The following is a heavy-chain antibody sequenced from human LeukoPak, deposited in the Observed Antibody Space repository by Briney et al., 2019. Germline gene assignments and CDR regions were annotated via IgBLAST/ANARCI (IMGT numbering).Heavy chain of an antibody. CDR2: ISGSGGST. CDR1: GFTFSDYY. J-gene: IGHJ4*02. D-gene: IGHD3-22*01. Sequence: GGSLRLSCAASGFTFSDYYMSWIRQAPGKGLEWVSAISGSGGSTYYADSVKGRFTISRDNSKNTLYLQMHSLRAEDTAVYYCAKEGDSSGYSTFDYWGQGTLVTVSS. CDR3: AKEGDSSGYSTFDY. V-gene: IGHV3-23*01.